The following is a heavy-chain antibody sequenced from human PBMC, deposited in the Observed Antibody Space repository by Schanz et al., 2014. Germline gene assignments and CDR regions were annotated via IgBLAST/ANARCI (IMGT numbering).Heavy chain of an antibody. CDR2: ISGGGGTT. V-gene: IGHV3-23*01. CDR3: AKDGPGGSGSYSADGGMDV. J-gene: IGHJ6*02. CDR1: GFNFSDYA. Sequence: EVHLLESGGGLVPPGGSLRLSCAASGFNFSDYAMCWVRQAPGKGLEWVSAISGGGGTTYYTDPVEGRFTISRDNSKSTLYLQMNSLRAEDTAVYYCAKDGPGGSGSYSADGGMDVWGQGTTVTVSS. D-gene: IGHD3-10*01.